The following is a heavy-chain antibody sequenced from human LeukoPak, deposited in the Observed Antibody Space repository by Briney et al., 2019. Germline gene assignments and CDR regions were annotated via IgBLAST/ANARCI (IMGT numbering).Heavy chain of an antibody. J-gene: IGHJ4*02. Sequence: SGPTLVKPTQTLTLTCTFSGFSPSTSGVGVGWIRQPPGKALEWPALIYWDDDKRYSPSLKSRLTITKDTSKNQVVLTMTNMDPVDTATYYCAHRPAGGGYSYGSPFDYWGQGTLVTVSS. D-gene: IGHD5-18*01. CDR1: GFSPSTSGVG. CDR3: AHRPAGGGYSYGSPFDY. V-gene: IGHV2-5*02. CDR2: IYWDDDK.